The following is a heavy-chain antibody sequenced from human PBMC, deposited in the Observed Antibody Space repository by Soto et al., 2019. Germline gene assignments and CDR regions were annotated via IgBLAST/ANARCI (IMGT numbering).Heavy chain of an antibody. CDR1: GFTFSSYG. V-gene: IGHV3-30*18. CDR3: AKDVDVGVGAFYYYYGMDV. J-gene: IGHJ6*02. Sequence: QVQLVESGGGVVQPGRSLRLSCAASGFTFSSYGMHWVRQAPGKGLEWVAVISYDGSNKYYADSVKGRFTISRDNSKNTLYLQMNSLRAEDTAVYYCAKDVDVGVGAFYYYYGMDVWGQGTTVTVSS. D-gene: IGHD1-26*01. CDR2: ISYDGSNK.